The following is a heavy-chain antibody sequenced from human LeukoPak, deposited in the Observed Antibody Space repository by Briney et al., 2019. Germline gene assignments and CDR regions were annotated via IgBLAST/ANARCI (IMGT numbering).Heavy chain of an antibody. CDR2: IYTSGST. D-gene: IGHD6-19*01. J-gene: IGHJ6*03. V-gene: IGHV4-4*07. CDR3: ARGSHSGAGSWYYYYMDV. CDR1: GGSISSYY. Sequence: SETLSLTCTVSGGSISSYYWSWIRQPAGKGLEWIGRIYTSGSTNYNPSLKSRVTMSVDTSKNQFSLKLSSVTAADTAVYYCARGSHSGAGSWYYYYMDVWGKGTTVTVSS.